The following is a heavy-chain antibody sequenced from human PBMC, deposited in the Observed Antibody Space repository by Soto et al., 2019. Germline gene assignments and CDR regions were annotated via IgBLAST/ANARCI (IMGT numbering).Heavy chain of an antibody. V-gene: IGHV2-5*02. Sequence: QITLKESGPTLVKPTQTLTLTCTFSGFSLSTSGVGVGWIRQPPGKALEWLALIYWDDDKRYSPSLKSRLTITKDTSKNHVVLTMTNMDPVDTATYYCAHRPVVVAATLDAEYFQHWGQGTLVTVSS. J-gene: IGHJ1*01. CDR2: IYWDDDK. CDR1: GFSLSTSGVG. CDR3: AHRPVVVAATLDAEYFQH. D-gene: IGHD2-15*01.